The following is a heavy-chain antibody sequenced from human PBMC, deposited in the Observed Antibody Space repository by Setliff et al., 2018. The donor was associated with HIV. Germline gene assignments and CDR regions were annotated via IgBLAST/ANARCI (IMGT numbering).Heavy chain of an antibody. D-gene: IGHD3-3*01. J-gene: IGHJ3*02. CDR1: GGSTRSYY. Sequence: PSPTSSVSGGSTRSYYWSWIRQPPGKALEWLGWIYYSGSSSYNPSLKSRITISVDTTKNHFSLKLTSVTAAATAVYYCARIGGWVLRKGRGFDIWGQGTMVTVSS. V-gene: IGHV4-59*13. CDR2: IYYSGSS. CDR3: ARIGGWVLRKGRGFDI.